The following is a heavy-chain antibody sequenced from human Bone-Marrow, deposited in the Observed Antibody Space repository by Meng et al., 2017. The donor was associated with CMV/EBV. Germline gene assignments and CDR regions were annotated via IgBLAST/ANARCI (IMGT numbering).Heavy chain of an antibody. D-gene: IGHD6-13*01. CDR2: IWYDGSNK. CDR1: GFTFSSYG. V-gene: IGHV3-33*06. CDR3: AKAPYSSSWYSDY. Sequence: GESLKISCAASGFTFSSYGMHWVRQAPGKGLEWVAVIWYDGSNKYYADSVKGRFTISRDNSKNTLYLQMNSMRAEDTAVYYCAKAPYSSSWYSDYWGQGTLVTVSS. J-gene: IGHJ4*02.